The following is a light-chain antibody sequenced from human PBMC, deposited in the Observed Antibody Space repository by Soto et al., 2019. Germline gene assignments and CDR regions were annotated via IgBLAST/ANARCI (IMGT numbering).Light chain of an antibody. Sequence: DIQMTQSPSTLSASVGDRVTITCRASQSISDWLAWYQQIPGKAPKLLFYDASTLQSGVPSRFSGSGSGTEFTLTISSLQPDDSATYFCQQYKSATFGQGTKLEIE. CDR2: DAS. CDR1: QSISDW. V-gene: IGKV1-5*01. J-gene: IGKJ2*01. CDR3: QQYKSAT.